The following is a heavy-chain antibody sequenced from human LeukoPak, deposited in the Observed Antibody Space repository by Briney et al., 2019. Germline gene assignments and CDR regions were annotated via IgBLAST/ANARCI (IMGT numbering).Heavy chain of an antibody. CDR2: IYSDGSSI. D-gene: IGHD5-18*01. J-gene: IGHJ4*02. V-gene: IGHV3-74*01. CDR3: ARDGPTAYFDY. CDR1: GFTLNTYW. Sequence: PGGSLRLSYEASGFTLNTYWMHWVRQLPGKGLVWVSRIYSDGSSIDYADSVKGRFTISRDNAKNSVYLQMNSLRAEDTAVYYCARDGPTAYFDYWGQGTLVTVSS.